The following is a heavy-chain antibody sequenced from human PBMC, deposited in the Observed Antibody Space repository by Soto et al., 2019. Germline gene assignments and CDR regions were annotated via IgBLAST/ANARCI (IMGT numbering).Heavy chain of an antibody. V-gene: IGHV1-24*01. CDR2: FDPEDGET. J-gene: IGHJ3*02. Sequence: VASVKVSCKVSGYTLTELSMHWVRQAPGKGLEWMGGFDPEDGETIYAQKFQGRVTMTEDTSTDTAYMELSSLRSEDTAVYYCAIPNPASMVRGVTGAFDIWGQGTMVTGSS. CDR3: AIPNPASMVRGVTGAFDI. CDR1: GYTLTELS. D-gene: IGHD3-10*01.